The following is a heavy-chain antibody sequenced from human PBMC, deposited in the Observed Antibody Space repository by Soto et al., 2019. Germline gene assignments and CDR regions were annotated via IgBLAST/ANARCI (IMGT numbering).Heavy chain of an antibody. Sequence: GGSLILSCAASGFPFSSYAMHWVRQAPGKALEWVAVISYDGSNKYYADSVKGRFTISRDNSKNTLYLQMNSLRAEDTAVYYCARPLWRDDYNWGYFDLWGRGTLVTVSS. CDR1: GFPFSSYA. J-gene: IGHJ2*01. CDR2: ISYDGSNK. D-gene: IGHD4-4*01. V-gene: IGHV3-30-3*01. CDR3: ARPLWRDDYNWGYFDL.